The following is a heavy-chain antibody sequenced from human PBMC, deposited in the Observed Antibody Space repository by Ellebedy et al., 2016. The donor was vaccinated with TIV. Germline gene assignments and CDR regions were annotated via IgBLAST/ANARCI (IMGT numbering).Heavy chain of an antibody. D-gene: IGHD3-10*01. CDR1: GYTFTSYG. V-gene: IGHV1-8*01. J-gene: IGHJ5*02. CDR2: MSPDTGKT. CDR3: TRGGTKGENNWFDP. Sequence: AASVKVSCKASGYTFTSYGISWVRQAPGQGLEWMGWMSPDTGKTGCAQKFQGRVTMTRNTSISTAYLELNSLTSEDTAVYYCTRGGTKGENNWFDPWGQGTLVIVSS.